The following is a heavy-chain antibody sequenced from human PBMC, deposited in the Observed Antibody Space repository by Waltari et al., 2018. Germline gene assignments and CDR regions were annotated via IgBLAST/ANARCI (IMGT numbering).Heavy chain of an antibody. CDR3: ARGDSGYEYYFDY. Sequence: QVQLQESGPGLVKPSETLSLTCTVSGGSISSYYWSWIRQPPGKGLEWIGYIYYSGSTNYNPSRKSRVTISVDTSKNQFSLKLSSVTAADTAVYYCARGDSGYEYYFDYWGQGTLVTVSS. V-gene: IGHV4-59*01. D-gene: IGHD5-12*01. CDR1: GGSISSYY. J-gene: IGHJ4*02. CDR2: IYYSGST.